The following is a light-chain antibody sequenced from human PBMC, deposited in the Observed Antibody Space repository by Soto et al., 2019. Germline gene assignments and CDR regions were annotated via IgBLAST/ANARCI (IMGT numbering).Light chain of an antibody. CDR1: QSVSSN. V-gene: IGKV3-15*01. CDR3: EEYNNWPYT. J-gene: IGKJ2*01. CDR2: GAS. Sequence: EIVMTQSPATLSVPPGERATLSCRASQSVSSNLAWYQQKPGQAPRLLIYGASTRATGIPARFSGSGSATEFTLTISSLHSEDLAVYYCEEYNNWPYTFGQGTKLESK.